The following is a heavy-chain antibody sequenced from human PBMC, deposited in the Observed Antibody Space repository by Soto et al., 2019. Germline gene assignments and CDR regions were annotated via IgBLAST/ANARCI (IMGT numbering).Heavy chain of an antibody. CDR1: GGSISSYY. D-gene: IGHD2-15*01. J-gene: IGHJ3*02. V-gene: IGHV4-59*08. Sequence: SETLSLTCTVSGGSISSYYWSWIRQPPGKGLEWIGHIYYSGSTNYNPSLKSRVTISVDTSKNQFSLKLSSVTAADTAVYYCARRSTNLGYCSGGSCYGAFNIWGQGTMVTVSS. CDR3: ARRSTNLGYCSGGSCYGAFNI. CDR2: IYYSGST.